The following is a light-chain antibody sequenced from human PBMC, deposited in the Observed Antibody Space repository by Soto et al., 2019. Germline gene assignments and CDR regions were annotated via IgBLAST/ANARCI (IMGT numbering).Light chain of an antibody. CDR2: DVN. V-gene: IGLV2-11*01. Sequence: QSSLTQPRSVSGPPGQSVTISCTGTSSDVGGYNFVSWYQQHPGKAPKLMIYDVNKRPSGVPDRFSGSKSGNTASLTISGLQAEDEADYYCCSNAGSYTYVFGTGTQLTVL. J-gene: IGLJ1*01. CDR1: SSDVGGYNF. CDR3: CSNAGSYTYV.